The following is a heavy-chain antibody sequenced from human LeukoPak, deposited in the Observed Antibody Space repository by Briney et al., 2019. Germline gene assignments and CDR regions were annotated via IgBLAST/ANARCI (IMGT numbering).Heavy chain of an antibody. CDR2: ISGSGGST. V-gene: IGHV3-23*01. CDR1: GFTFSSYA. CDR3: AKAHDSSGYYYRRVSDY. J-gene: IGHJ4*02. Sequence: GGSLRLSCAASGFTFSSYAMSWVRQAPGKGLEWVSAISGSGGSTYYADSVKGRFTISRDISENTLYLQMNSLRAEDTAVYYCAKAHDSSGYYYRRVSDYWGQGTLVTVSS. D-gene: IGHD3-22*01.